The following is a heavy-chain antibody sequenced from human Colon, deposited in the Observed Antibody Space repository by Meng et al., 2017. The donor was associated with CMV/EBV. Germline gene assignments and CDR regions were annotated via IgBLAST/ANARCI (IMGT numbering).Heavy chain of an antibody. CDR1: GFTFSSYW. CDR3: ASHTHYAGNPPGTHNC. CDR2: IKQDGSEK. Sequence: GESLKISCAASGFTFSSYWMSWVRQAPGKGLEWVANIKQDGSEKYYVDSVKGRFTISRDNSKNTLYLQMNSLRAEDTAVYYCASHTHYAGNPPGTHNCWGQGTLVTVSS. D-gene: IGHD1-14*01. V-gene: IGHV3-7*03. J-gene: IGHJ4*02.